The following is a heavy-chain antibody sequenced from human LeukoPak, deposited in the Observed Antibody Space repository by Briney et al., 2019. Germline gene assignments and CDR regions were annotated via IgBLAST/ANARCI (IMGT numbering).Heavy chain of an antibody. Sequence: ASVTVSCKASGYTFTVYYIHWLRQAPGQGLEWMGRINPESGDTTFGPRFQGRVTMTRDTAISTTYMELSSLRSDDTGVYYCARDRHGDSVRATDWFAPWGQGTLVTVSS. CDR2: INPESGDT. CDR1: GYTFTVYY. V-gene: IGHV1-2*02. J-gene: IGHJ5*02. CDR3: ARDRHGDSVRATDWFAP. D-gene: IGHD3-10*01.